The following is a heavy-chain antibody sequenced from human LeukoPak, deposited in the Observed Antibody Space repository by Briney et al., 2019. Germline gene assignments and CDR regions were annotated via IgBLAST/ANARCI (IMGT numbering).Heavy chain of an antibody. D-gene: IGHD4-11*01. CDR2: IHYSGST. J-gene: IGHJ4*02. Sequence: PSETLSLTCTVSGGSLSNSNYYWGWIRQPPGRGLEWIGSIHYSGSTNYNPSLKSRVTISVDTSKNRFSLKLYSATAADTAVYSCARHPSCTTVTHCSFDYWGQGTLVTVSS. V-gene: IGHV4-39*01. CDR3: ARHPSCTTVTHCSFDY. CDR1: GGSLSNSNYY.